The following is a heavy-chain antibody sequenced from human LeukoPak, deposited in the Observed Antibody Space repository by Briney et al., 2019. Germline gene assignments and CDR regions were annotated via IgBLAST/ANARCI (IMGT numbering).Heavy chain of an antibody. CDR3: MCRQWLSRAYYYMDV. D-gene: IGHD6-19*01. CDR1: GFTFSGSA. Sequence: PGGSLRLSCAASGFTFSGSAMHWVRQASGKGLEWVGHIRSKANSYATAYAASVKGRFTISRDDSKNTAYLQMNSLKTEDTAVYYCMCRQWLSRAYYYMDVWGKGTTVTISS. V-gene: IGHV3-73*01. CDR2: IRSKANSYAT. J-gene: IGHJ6*03.